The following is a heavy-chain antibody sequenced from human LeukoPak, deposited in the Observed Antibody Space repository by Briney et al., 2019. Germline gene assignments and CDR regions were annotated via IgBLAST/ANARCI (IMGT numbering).Heavy chain of an antibody. CDR3: ARGSTQYSSGWYGLDY. CDR2: ISYDGSNK. D-gene: IGHD6-19*01. CDR1: GFTFSSYA. V-gene: IGHV3-30*04. J-gene: IGHJ4*02. Sequence: GRSLRLSCAASGFTFSSYAMHWVRQAPGKGLEWVAVISYDGSNKYYAGSVKGRFTISRDNSKNTLYLQMNSLRAEDTAVYYCARGSTQYSSGWYGLDYWGQGTLVTVSS.